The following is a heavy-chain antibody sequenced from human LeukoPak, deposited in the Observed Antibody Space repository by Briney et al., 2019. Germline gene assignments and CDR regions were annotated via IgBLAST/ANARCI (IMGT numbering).Heavy chain of an antibody. CDR2: ISGSGGST. CDR1: GFTFSSYA. D-gene: IGHD3-9*01. Sequence: GGSLRLSCAASGFTFSSYAMSWVRQAPGKGLEWVSAISGSGGSTYYADSVKGLFTISRDNSKNTLYLQMNSLRAEDTAVYYCARGYDILTGYLGGDYWGQGTLVTVSS. CDR3: ARGYDILTGYLGGDY. J-gene: IGHJ4*02. V-gene: IGHV3-23*01.